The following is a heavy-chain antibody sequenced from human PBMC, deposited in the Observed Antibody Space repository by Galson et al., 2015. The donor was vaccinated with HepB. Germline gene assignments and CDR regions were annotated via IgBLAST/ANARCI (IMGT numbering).Heavy chain of an antibody. D-gene: IGHD4-11*01. CDR2: IKQDGSEK. CDR3: ARESDSNYEAGAFDI. V-gene: IGHV3-7*03. Sequence: SLRLSCAASGFTFSSYWMSWVRQAPGKGLEWVANIKQDGSEKYYVDSVKGRFTISRDNAKNSLYLQMNSLRAEDTAVYYCARESDSNYEAGAFDIWGQGTMVTVSS. CDR1: GFTFSSYW. J-gene: IGHJ3*02.